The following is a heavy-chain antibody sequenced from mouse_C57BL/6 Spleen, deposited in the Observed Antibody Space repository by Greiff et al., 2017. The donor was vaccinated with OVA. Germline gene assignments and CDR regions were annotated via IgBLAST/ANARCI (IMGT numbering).Heavy chain of an antibody. D-gene: IGHD1-2*01. CDR1: GFTFSSYA. CDR2: ISDGGSYT. CDR3: ARESGSRFAY. V-gene: IGHV5-4*01. J-gene: IGHJ3*01. Sequence: EVKLMESGGGLVKPGGSLKLSCAASGFTFSSYAMSWVRQTPEKRLEWVATISDGGSYTYYPDNVKGRFTISRDNAKNNLYLQMSHLKSEDTAMYDCARESGSRFAYWGQGTLVTVSA.